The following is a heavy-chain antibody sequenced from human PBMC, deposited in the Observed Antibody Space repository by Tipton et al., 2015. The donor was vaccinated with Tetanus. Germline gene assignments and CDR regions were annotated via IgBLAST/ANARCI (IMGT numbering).Heavy chain of an antibody. J-gene: IGHJ4*02. CDR2: INHSGGT. CDR3: AGLYYYDSASYPLY. D-gene: IGHD3-10*01. Sequence: TLSLTCAVYGGSFSGYYWSWIRQTPGKGLEWIGEINHSGGTNYNPSLKSRVTISVDTSKNQFSLRLRSVTAADTAVFYCAGLYYYDSASYPLYWGQGTLVTVSS. CDR1: GGSFSGYY. V-gene: IGHV4-34*01.